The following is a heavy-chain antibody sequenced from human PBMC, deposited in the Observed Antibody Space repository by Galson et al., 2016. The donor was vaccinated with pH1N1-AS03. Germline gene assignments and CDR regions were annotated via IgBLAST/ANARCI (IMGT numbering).Heavy chain of an antibody. D-gene: IGHD6-6*01. J-gene: IGHJ6*02. CDR1: GHTFANYW. V-gene: IGHV5-51*01. Sequence: QSGAEVKKPGESLKISCKGSGHTFANYWIGWVRQTPGKGLEWMGLIYPGDSDTRYSPSFQGQVTNSVDKSLSTAYLQWSSLQASDTAMYYCASSRIAAHTNYYHGIDVWGQGTTVTVSS. CDR3: ASSRIAAHTNYYHGIDV. CDR2: IYPGDSDT.